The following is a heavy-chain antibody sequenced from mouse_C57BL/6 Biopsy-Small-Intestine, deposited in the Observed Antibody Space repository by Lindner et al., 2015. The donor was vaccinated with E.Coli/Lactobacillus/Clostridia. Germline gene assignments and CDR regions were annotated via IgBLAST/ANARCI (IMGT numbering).Heavy chain of an antibody. CDR1: GYTFTDYN. CDR3: ARDSSGYPPIAY. D-gene: IGHD3-2*02. CDR2: INPNNGGT. J-gene: IGHJ3*01. V-gene: IGHV1-18*01. Sequence: VQLQESGPELVKPGASVKIPCKASGYTFTDYNMDWVKQSHGKSLEWIGDINPNNGGTIYNQKFKGKATLTVDKSSSTAYMELRSLTSEDTAVYYCARDSSGYPPIAYWGQGTLVTVSA.